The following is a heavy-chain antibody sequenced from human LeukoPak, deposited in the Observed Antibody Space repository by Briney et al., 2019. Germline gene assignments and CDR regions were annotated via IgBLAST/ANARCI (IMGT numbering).Heavy chain of an antibody. V-gene: IGHV1-24*01. CDR1: GYTLTELS. D-gene: IGHD4-23*01. Sequence: ASVKVSCKVSGYTLTELSMHWVRQAPGKGLERMGGFDPEDGETIYAQKFQGRVTMTEDTSTDTAYRELSSLRSEDTAVYYCATDSLSDYGGTPRAFDIWGQGTMVTVSS. J-gene: IGHJ3*02. CDR3: ATDSLSDYGGTPRAFDI. CDR2: FDPEDGET.